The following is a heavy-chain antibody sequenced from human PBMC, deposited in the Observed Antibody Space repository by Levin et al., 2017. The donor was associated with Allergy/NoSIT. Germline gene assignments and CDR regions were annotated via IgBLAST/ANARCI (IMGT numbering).Heavy chain of an antibody. CDR2: FDPEDGET. V-gene: IGHV1-24*01. Sequence: PGASVKVSCKVSGYTLTELSMHWVRQAPGKGLEWMGGFDPEDGETIYAQKFQGRVTMTEDTSTDTAYMELSSLRSEDTAVYYCATGPSWVTVTNYYYYGMDVWGQGTTVTVSS. CDR1: GYTLTELS. J-gene: IGHJ6*02. D-gene: IGHD4-17*01. CDR3: ATGPSWVTVTNYYYYGMDV.